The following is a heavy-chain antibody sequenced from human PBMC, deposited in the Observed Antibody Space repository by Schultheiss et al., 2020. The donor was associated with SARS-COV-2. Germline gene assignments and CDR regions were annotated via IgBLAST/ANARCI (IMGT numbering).Heavy chain of an antibody. CDR1: GGSISSYY. J-gene: IGHJ4*02. V-gene: IGHV4-59*01. CDR3: ARARVGSSSINFDY. D-gene: IGHD6-6*01. CDR2: IYYSGST. Sequence: GSLSLTCTVSGGSISSYYWSWIRQPPGKGLEWIGYIYYSGSTNYNPSLKSRVTISVDTSKNQFSLKLSSVTAADTAVYYCARARVGSSSINFDYWGQGTLVTVSS.